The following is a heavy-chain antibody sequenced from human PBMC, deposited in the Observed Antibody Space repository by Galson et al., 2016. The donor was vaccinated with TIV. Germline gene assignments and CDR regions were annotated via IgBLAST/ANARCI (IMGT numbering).Heavy chain of an antibody. Sequence: SLRLSCAASGFDVSTFAMAWVRQAPGKGLEWVSTFSSSGRSTYYADSVMGRLTISRDNSKNTMYLEMNGLRAEDTAVYYCAKFSGAYSRNYFFDYWGPGTLVTVSS. J-gene: IGHJ4*02. V-gene: IGHV3-23*01. CDR1: GFDVSTFA. CDR3: AKFSGAYSRNYFFDY. D-gene: IGHD1-26*01. CDR2: FSSSGRST.